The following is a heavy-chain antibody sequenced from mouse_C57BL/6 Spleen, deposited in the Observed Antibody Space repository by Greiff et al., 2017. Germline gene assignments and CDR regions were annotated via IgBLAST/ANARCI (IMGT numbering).Heavy chain of an antibody. J-gene: IGHJ1*03. CDR3: ARTSSGYSNCYWYFDV. CDR2: INPSNGGT. Sequence: QVQLQQPGTELVKPGASVKLSCKASGYTFTSYWMHWVKQRPGQGLEWIGNINPSNGGTNYNEKFKSKATLTVDKSSSTAYMQLSSLTSEDSAVYYCARTSSGYSNCYWYFDVWGTGTTVTVSS. D-gene: IGHD2-5*01. V-gene: IGHV1-53*01. CDR1: GYTFTSYW.